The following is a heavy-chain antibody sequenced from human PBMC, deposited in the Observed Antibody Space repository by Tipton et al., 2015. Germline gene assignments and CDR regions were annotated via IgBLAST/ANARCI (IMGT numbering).Heavy chain of an antibody. Sequence: TLSLTCTVSGGSINNYYWSWIRQPPGKGLEWIGYIYYSGSTNYNPSLKSRVTTSVDTSKNQFSLRLSSVTAADTAVYYCARDLEHGMDVWGHGTTVTVSS. CDR3: ARDLEHGMDV. J-gene: IGHJ6*02. D-gene: IGHD5-24*01. CDR1: GGSINNYY. CDR2: IYYSGST. V-gene: IGHV4-59*01.